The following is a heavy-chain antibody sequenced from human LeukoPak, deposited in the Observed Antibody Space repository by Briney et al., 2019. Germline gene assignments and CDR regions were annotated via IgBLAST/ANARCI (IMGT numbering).Heavy chain of an antibody. CDR1: GFTFSDYY. CDR3: AREVVATITVWFDP. D-gene: IGHD5-12*01. V-gene: IGHV3-11*01. J-gene: IGHJ5*02. CDR2: ISSSGSTI. Sequence: GGSLRPSCAASGFTFSDYYMSWIHQAPGKGLEWVSYISSSGSTIYYADSVKGRFTISRDNAKNSLYLQMNSLRAEDTAVYYCAREVVATITVWFDPWGQGTLVTVSS.